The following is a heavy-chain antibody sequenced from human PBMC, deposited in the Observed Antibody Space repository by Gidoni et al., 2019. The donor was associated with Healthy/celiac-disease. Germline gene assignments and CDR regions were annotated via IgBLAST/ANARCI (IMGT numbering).Heavy chain of an antibody. J-gene: IGHJ3*02. CDR1: GGSFSGYY. D-gene: IGHD6-6*01. Sequence: QVQLQQWGAGLLKPSETLSLTCAVYGGSFSGYYWSWIRQPPGKGLEWIGEINHSGSTNYNPSLKSRVTISVDTSKTQFSLKLSSVTAADTAVYYCARESQYSPRPFDIWGQGTMVTVSS. CDR3: ARESQYSPRPFDI. V-gene: IGHV4-34*01. CDR2: INHSGST.